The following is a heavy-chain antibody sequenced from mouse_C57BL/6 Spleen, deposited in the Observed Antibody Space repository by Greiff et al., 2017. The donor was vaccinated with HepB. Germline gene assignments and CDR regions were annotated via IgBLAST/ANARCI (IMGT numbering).Heavy chain of an antibody. D-gene: IGHD1-1*01. Sequence: EVQLVESGGGLVKPGGSLKLSCAASGFTFSSYTMSWVRQTPEKRLEWVATISGGGGNTYYPDSVKGRFTISRDNAKNTLYLQMSSLRSEDTALYYCARYSDYYGSSYWYFDVWGTGTTVTVSS. V-gene: IGHV5-9*01. CDR3: ARYSDYYGSSYWYFDV. CDR2: ISGGGGNT. J-gene: IGHJ1*03. CDR1: GFTFSSYT.